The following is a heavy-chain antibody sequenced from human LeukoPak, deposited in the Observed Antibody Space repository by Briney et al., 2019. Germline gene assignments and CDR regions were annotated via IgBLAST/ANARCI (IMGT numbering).Heavy chain of an antibody. Sequence: PSETLSLTCTVSGGSISSYYWSWIRQPPGKGLEWIGSIYYSGSTYYNPSLKSRVTISVDTSKNQFSLKLSSVTAADTAVYYCASAYSSSWYYYYMDVWGKGTTVTVSS. CDR1: GGSISSYY. V-gene: IGHV4-39*01. CDR2: IYYSGST. CDR3: ASAYSSSWYYYYMDV. J-gene: IGHJ6*03. D-gene: IGHD6-13*01.